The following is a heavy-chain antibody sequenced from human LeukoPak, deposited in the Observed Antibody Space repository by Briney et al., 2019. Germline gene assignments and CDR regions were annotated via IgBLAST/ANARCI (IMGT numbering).Heavy chain of an antibody. CDR1: GYTFTGYY. J-gene: IGHJ5*02. V-gene: IGHV1-2*02. Sequence: ASVKVSCKASGYTFTGYYMHWVRQAPGQGLEWMGWINPNSGGTNYAQKFQGRVTMTRDTSISTAYMELSRLRADDTAVYYCARDSRYSGSYYRWFDPWGQGTLVTVSS. CDR3: ARDSRYSGSYYRWFDP. D-gene: IGHD1-26*01. CDR2: INPNSGGT.